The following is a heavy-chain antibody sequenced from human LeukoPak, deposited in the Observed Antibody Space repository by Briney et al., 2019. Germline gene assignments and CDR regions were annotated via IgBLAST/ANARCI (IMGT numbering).Heavy chain of an antibody. CDR3: ARVKDFAYSFFDL. CDR2: VYRSGNT. Sequence: PSETLSLTCTLSGGSISQYYWSWIRQPPGKGPEWIGYVYRSGNTNYNPSLKNRVTISVDTSENHFSLNLTSVTAADTAVYYCARVKDFAYSFFDLWGRGTLVTASS. J-gene: IGHJ2*01. V-gene: IGHV4-59*01. CDR1: GGSISQYY.